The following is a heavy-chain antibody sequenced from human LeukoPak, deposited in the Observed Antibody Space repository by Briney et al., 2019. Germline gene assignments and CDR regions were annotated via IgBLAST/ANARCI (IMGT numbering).Heavy chain of an antibody. Sequence: GASVKVSCKASGYTFTSYGISWVRQAPGQGLEWMGWINPNSGGTNYAQKFQGRVTMTRDTSISTAYMELSRLRSDDTAVYYCAREDEYSSSRPSLGYWGQGTLVTVSS. D-gene: IGHD6-6*01. CDR2: INPNSGGT. CDR3: AREDEYSSSRPSLGY. CDR1: GYTFTSYG. V-gene: IGHV1-2*02. J-gene: IGHJ4*02.